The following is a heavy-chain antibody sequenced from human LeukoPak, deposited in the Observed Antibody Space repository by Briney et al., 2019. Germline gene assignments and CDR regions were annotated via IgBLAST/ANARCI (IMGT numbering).Heavy chain of an antibody. CDR1: GYTFTSYG. J-gene: IGHJ5*02. Sequence: HGASVKVSCKASGYTFTSYGISWVRQAPGQGLEWMGWISAYNGNTNYAQKLQGRVTMTTDTSTSTAYMELRSLRSDDTAVYYCARPAALWSSGWSWFDPWGQGTLVTVSS. D-gene: IGHD6-19*01. CDR3: ARPAALWSSGWSWFDP. CDR2: ISAYNGNT. V-gene: IGHV1-18*01.